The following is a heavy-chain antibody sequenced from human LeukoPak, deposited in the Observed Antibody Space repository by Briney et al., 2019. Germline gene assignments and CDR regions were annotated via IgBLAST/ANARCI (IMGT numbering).Heavy chain of an antibody. D-gene: IGHD3-10*01. CDR2: ISYDGSNK. CDR1: GFTFSSYA. Sequence: PGRSLRLSCAASGFTFSSYAMHWVRQAPGKGLEWVAVISYDGSNKYYADSVEGRFTISRDNSKNTLYLQMNSLRAEDTAVYYCARDALLWFGEKSDYWGQGTLVTVSS. CDR3: ARDALLWFGEKSDY. V-gene: IGHV3-30-3*01. J-gene: IGHJ4*02.